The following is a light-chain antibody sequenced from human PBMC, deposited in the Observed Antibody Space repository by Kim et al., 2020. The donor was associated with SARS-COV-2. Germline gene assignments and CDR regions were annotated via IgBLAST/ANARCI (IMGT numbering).Light chain of an antibody. CDR2: DAS. Sequence: EIVLTQSPATLSLSPGERATLSCRASQSVSSFLAWYQHKPGQAPRLLIYDASNRAAGIPARFSGSGSGTDFTLTISSLEPEDFAVYYCQQRSIWPTTFGQGTKVEIK. CDR1: QSVSSF. V-gene: IGKV3-11*01. CDR3: QQRSIWPTT. J-gene: IGKJ1*01.